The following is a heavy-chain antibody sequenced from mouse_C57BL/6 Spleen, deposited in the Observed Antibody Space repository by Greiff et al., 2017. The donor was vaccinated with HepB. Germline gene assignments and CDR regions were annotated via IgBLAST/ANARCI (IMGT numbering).Heavy chain of an antibody. CDR2: ISSGGSYT. V-gene: IGHV5-6*01. CDR1: GFTFRSYG. CDR3: ARHELRPYAMDY. J-gene: IGHJ4*01. Sequence: EVMLVESGGDLVKPGGSLKLSCAASGFTFRSYGMSWVRQTPDKRLEWVATISSGGSYTYYPDSVKGRFTISRDNAKNTLYLQMSSLKSEDTAMYYCARHELRPYAMDYWGQGTSVTVSS. D-gene: IGHD3-2*02.